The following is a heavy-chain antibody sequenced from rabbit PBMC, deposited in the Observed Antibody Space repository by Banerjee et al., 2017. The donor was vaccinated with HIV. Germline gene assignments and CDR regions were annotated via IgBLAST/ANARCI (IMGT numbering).Heavy chain of an antibody. CDR3: ARDLAGVIGWNFNL. CDR2: INTSSGNT. Sequence: QEQLEESGGDLVKPEGSLTLTCTASGFDLSSYWMCWVRQAPGKGLEWIACINTSSGNTVYASWAKGRFTISKTSSTTVTLQMTSLTAADTATYFCARDLAGVIGWNFNLWGQGTLVTVS. CDR1: GFDLSSYW. V-gene: IGHV1S45*01. J-gene: IGHJ4*01. D-gene: IGHD4-1*01.